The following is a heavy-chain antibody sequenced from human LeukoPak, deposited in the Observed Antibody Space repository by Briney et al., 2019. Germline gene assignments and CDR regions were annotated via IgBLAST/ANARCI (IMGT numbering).Heavy chain of an antibody. CDR1: GFTFSDYG. V-gene: IGHV3-48*01. CDR2: ISSTSSTI. D-gene: IGHD3-22*01. J-gene: IGHJ5*02. CDR3: ARDTYSSGSTWFDP. Sequence: GGSLRLSCAASGFTFSDYGMNWVRQAPGKGLEWLSHISSTSSTIKYADFVKGRFTISRDNAKNSVYLQIHSLRAEDTAVYYCARDTYSSGSTWFDPWGQGTLVTVSS.